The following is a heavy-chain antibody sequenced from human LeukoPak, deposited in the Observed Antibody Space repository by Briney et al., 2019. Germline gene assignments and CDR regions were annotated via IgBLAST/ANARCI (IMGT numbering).Heavy chain of an antibody. CDR1: GGSFSGYY. D-gene: IGHD2-2*01. CDR2: INDSGST. CDR3: ARRRVVPAAFDP. Sequence: SETLSLTCAVYGGSFSGYYWSWIRQPPGKGLEWIGEINDSGSTNYNPSLKSRVTISVDTSKNQFSLKLSSVTAADTAVYYCARRRVVPAAFDPWGQGTLVTVSS. J-gene: IGHJ5*02. V-gene: IGHV4-34*01.